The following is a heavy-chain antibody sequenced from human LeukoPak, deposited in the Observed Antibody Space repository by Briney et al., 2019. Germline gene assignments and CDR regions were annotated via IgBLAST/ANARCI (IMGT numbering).Heavy chain of an antibody. CDR3: ARDPRAPPGAFDI. CDR2: IYYSGST. D-gene: IGHD3-10*01. J-gene: IGHJ3*02. Sequence: SETLSLTCTVSGGSISSYYWSWIRQPPGKGLKWIGYIYYSGSTNYNPSLKSRVTISVDTSKNQFSLKLSSVTAADTAVYYCARDPRAPPGAFDIWGQGTMVTVSS. CDR1: GGSISSYY. V-gene: IGHV4-59*01.